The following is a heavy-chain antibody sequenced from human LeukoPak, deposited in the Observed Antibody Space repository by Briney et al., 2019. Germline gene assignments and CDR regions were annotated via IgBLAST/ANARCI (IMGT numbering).Heavy chain of an antibody. J-gene: IGHJ4*02. Sequence: GASVKVSCKASGYTFTSYYMHWVRQAPGQGLEWMGIINPSGGSTSYAQKFQGRVTMTRDTSTSTVYMELSSLRSEDTAVYYCATCSSTSCYKGGLDYWGQGTLVTVSS. CDR3: ATCSSTSCYKGGLDY. CDR1: GYTFTSYY. CDR2: INPSGGST. D-gene: IGHD2-2*02. V-gene: IGHV1-46*01.